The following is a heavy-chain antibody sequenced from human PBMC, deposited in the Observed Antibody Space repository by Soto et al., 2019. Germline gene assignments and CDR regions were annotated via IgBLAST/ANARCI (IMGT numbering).Heavy chain of an antibody. J-gene: IGHJ6*02. D-gene: IGHD4-17*01. V-gene: IGHV3-33*01. CDR1: GFTFSSYG. CDR3: ARDLGYGDQKPYYYGMDV. Sequence: GGSLRLSCAASGFTFSSYGMHWVRQAPGKGLEWVAVIWYDGSNKYYADSVKGRFTISRDNSKNTLYLQMNSLRAEDTAVYYCARDLGYGDQKPYYYGMDVWGQGTTVTVSS. CDR2: IWYDGSNK.